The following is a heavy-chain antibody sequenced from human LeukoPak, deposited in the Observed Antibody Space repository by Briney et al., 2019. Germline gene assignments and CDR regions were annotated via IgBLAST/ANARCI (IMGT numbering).Heavy chain of an antibody. CDR3: AGGGGQYTS. Sequence: SSETLSLTCTVSGGSISNIPYYWGWIRQPPGKGLEWIVNIDRSGSTSYNPSFKSRVTISLDTSKNHFSLRLNSVTAADTAVYYCAGGGGQYTSWGQGTLVTVSS. J-gene: IGHJ5*02. CDR1: GGSISNIPYY. D-gene: IGHD3-3*01. CDR2: IDRSGST. V-gene: IGHV4-39*07.